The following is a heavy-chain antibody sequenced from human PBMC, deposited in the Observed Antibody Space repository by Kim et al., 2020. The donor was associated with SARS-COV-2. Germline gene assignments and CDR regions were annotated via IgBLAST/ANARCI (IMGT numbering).Heavy chain of an antibody. Sequence: GGSLRLSCAASGFTFSSYAMSWVRQASGKGLAWVSAISGRGGSTYYADSVKGRFTISRDNSKKKLYLQMNSLRAEDTAVSYCAAGRARTVTTLRGYDFDYWGQGTLVTVSS. CDR3: AAGRARTVTTLRGYDFDY. J-gene: IGHJ4*02. D-gene: IGHD4-17*01. CDR1: GFTFSSYA. CDR2: ISGRGGST. V-gene: IGHV3-23*01.